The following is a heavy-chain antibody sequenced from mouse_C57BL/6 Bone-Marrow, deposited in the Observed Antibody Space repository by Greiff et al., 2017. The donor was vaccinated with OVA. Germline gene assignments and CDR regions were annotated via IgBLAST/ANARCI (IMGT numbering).Heavy chain of an antibody. J-gene: IGHJ4*01. CDR2: IDPETGGT. CDR1: GYTFTDYE. CDR3: TWGDY. V-gene: IGHV1-15*01. Sequence: QVQLKESGAELVRPGASVTLSCKASGYTFTDYEMHWVKQTPVHGLEWIGAIDPETGGTAYNQKFKGKAILTADKSSSTAYMELRSLTSEDSAVYYCTWGDYWGQGTSVTGSS.